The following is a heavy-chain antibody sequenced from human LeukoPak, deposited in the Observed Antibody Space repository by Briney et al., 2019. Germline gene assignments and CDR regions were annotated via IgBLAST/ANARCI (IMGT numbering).Heavy chain of an antibody. V-gene: IGHV4-39*01. J-gene: IGHJ5*02. D-gene: IGHD3-10*01. CDR1: GPSVNSGDYY. CDR2: MFYSGNT. CDR3: TRHGVGDYYCDP. Sequence: PSETLSLTCTVSGPSVNSGDYYWGWIRQPPGKGLEWIGSMFYSGNTYYNSSLKSRVTISVDTSRNQLSLKLTPVSTVETAMYYCTRHGVGDYYCDPWGQGTLVTVSS.